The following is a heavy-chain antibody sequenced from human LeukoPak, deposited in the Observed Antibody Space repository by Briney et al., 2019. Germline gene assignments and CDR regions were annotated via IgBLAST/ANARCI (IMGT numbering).Heavy chain of an antibody. CDR2: IRYDGSNK. Sequence: PGGSLRLSCAASGFTFSSYGMHWVRQAPGKGLEWVAFIRYDGSNKYYADSVKGRFTISRDNSKNTLYLQMNSLRAEDTAVYYCARDNRWFGELSTYYYYMDVWGKGTTVTVSS. CDR1: GFTFSSYG. CDR3: ARDNRWFGELSTYYYYMDV. D-gene: IGHD3-10*01. V-gene: IGHV3-30*02. J-gene: IGHJ6*03.